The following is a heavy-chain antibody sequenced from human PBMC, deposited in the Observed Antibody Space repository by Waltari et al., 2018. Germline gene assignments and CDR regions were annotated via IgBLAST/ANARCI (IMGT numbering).Heavy chain of an antibody. CDR1: GFIFSSYS. V-gene: IGHV3-48*04. D-gene: IGHD1-26*01. CDR3: ARLGVSHFDY. Sequence: EILVVESGGGLVQHGGSLRISCAASGFIFSSYSMTWVRQAPGKGLEWVSYISATSSSIYYADSVKGRFTISRDNAQNSLYLQMNSLRAEDTALYYCARLGVSHFDYWGQGTLVTVSS. CDR2: ISATSSSI. J-gene: IGHJ4*02.